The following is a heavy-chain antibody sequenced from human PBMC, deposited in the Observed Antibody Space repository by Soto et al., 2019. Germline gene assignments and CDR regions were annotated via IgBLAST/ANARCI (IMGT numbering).Heavy chain of an antibody. V-gene: IGHV3-21*06. CDR1: GLIFSNYG. D-gene: IGHD1-26*01. CDR2: ISSGGEYI. J-gene: IGHJ6*02. CDR3: ATDGAEGAVMGV. Sequence: EVQLVESGGGLVKPGGSLRLSCTASGLIFSNYGMNWVRQAAGKRPEWVSSISSGGEYIDYADSVKGRLTISRDNANNILYLQLTSLGVEDTAVYYCATDGAEGAVMGVWGQGNTVTVSS.